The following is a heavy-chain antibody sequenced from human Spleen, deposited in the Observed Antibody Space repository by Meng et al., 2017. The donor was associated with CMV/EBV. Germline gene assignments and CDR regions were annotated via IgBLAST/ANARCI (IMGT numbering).Heavy chain of an antibody. CDR1: GYTFTDYY. V-gene: IGHV1-2*02. D-gene: IGHD3-16*01. CDR2: INPDGGGA. Sequence: SVKVSCNASGYTFTDYYILWVRQGPGQGLEWMGWINPDGGGANSAQKFQGRFTMTRDTSISTAYMELTSLTSDDTAVFYSARVPNDYWNDYWGQGTRVTVSS. J-gene: IGHJ4*02. CDR3: ARVPNDYWNDY.